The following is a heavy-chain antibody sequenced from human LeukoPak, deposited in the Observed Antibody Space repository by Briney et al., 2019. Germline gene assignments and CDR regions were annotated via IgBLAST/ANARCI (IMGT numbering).Heavy chain of an antibody. D-gene: IGHD2-15*01. CDR2: INPNSGGT. Sequence: ASVKVSCKASGYTFTGYYMHWVRQAPGQGLEWMGWINPNSGGTNYAQKFQGRVTMTRDTSISTAYMELSRLRSDDTAVYYCARTYCSGGSYYRARWFDPWGQGTLVTVSS. CDR3: ARTYCSGGSYYRARWFDP. CDR1: GYTFTGYY. J-gene: IGHJ5*02. V-gene: IGHV1-2*02.